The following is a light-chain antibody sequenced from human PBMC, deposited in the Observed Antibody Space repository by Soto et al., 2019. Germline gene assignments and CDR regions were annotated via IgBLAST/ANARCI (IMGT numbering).Light chain of an antibody. J-gene: IGKJ1*01. V-gene: IGKV1-39*01. CDR2: AAS. Sequence: DSQITQSPVSFHALLRDRVTITCRASQSISSYLNCYQQKPGKAPKLLIYAASSLQSGVPSRFSGSGSGTDFALTISILQPEHFPTYYCQQNYATTVTFGQGTKVDVK. CDR3: QQNYATTVT. CDR1: QSISSY.